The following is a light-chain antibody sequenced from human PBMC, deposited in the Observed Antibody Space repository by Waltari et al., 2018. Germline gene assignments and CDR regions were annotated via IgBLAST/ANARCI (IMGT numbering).Light chain of an antibody. J-gene: IGLJ3*02. CDR2: GPD. CDR3: HSRDSTSTRV. V-gene: IGLV3-19*01. CDR1: SLRKFS. Sequence: SSELNQDPAVSVALGQTVKITCQGDSLRKFSASWYQQRPGQAPILVLYGPDYRPSGIPARFSGSTSGGTASLTITGAQAEDEAVYYCHSRDSTSTRVFGGGTRLTV.